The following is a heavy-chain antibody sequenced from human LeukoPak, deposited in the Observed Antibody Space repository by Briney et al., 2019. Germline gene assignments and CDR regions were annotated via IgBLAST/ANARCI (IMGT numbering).Heavy chain of an antibody. J-gene: IGHJ1*01. CDR3: ARSIAAAEGYFQH. CDR2: INPNSGGT. V-gene: IGHV1-2*02. D-gene: IGHD6-13*01. CDR1: GYTFTGYY. Sequence: ASVKVSCKASGYTFTGYYMHWVRQAPGQGLEWMGWINPNSGGTNYAQKFQGRVTMTRDTSISTAYMELSRPRSDDTAVYYCARSIAAAEGYFQHWGQGTLVTVSS.